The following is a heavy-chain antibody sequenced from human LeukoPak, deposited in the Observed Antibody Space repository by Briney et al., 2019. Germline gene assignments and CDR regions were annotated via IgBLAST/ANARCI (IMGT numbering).Heavy chain of an antibody. D-gene: IGHD2-21*02. CDR1: GFTFSSYE. J-gene: IGHJ4*02. CDR3: AREAGQCGGDCYDY. Sequence: GGSLRLSCAASGFTFSSYEMNWVRQAPGKGLEWVSYISGSGSTIYYADSVKGRFIISRDNAKNSLYLQVNSLRAEDTAVYYCAREAGQCGGDCYDYWGQGTLVTVSS. CDR2: ISGSGSTI. V-gene: IGHV3-48*03.